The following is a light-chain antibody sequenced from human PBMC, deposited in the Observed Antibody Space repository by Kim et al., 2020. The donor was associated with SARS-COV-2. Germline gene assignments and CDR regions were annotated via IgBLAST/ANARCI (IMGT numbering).Light chain of an antibody. CDR2: QDT. J-gene: IGLJ2*01. Sequence: SYELTQPPSVSVSPGQTASITCSGDKLGDKYACWYQQKPGQSPVLVIYQDTKRPSGIPERFSGSNSGKTATLTISGTQAMDEADYYCQTWDSITVVFGGGTKLTVL. V-gene: IGLV3-1*01. CDR1: KLGDKY. CDR3: QTWDSITVV.